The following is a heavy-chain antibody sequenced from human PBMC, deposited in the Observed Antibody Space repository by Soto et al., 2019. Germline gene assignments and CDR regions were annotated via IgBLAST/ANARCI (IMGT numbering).Heavy chain of an antibody. CDR2: IFYLGSS. D-gene: IGHD3-3*02. V-gene: IGHV4-39*01. J-gene: IGHJ5*02. Sequence: SETLSLTCAVSGGSISSSNWWGWVRQPPGKGLEWIGSIFYLGSSYYNPSLKSRVTMSVDTSKNQFSLRLRSVTAADTALYFCARHSLALRKNNWFDPWGQGIMVTVSS. CDR3: ARHSLALRKNNWFDP. CDR1: GGSISSSNW.